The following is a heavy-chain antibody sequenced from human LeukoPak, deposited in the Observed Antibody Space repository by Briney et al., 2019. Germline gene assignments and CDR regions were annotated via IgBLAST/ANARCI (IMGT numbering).Heavy chain of an antibody. V-gene: IGHV4-59*01. J-gene: IGHJ4*02. Sequence: SETLSLTCTVSGGSISSYYWSWIRQPPGNGLEWIGYIYYSGSTNYNPSLKSRVTISVDTSKNQFSLNLTSVTAADTAVYYCARTRNSGSYLAYWGQGTLVTVSS. CDR1: GGSISSYY. D-gene: IGHD1-26*01. CDR3: ARTRNSGSYLAY. CDR2: IYYSGST.